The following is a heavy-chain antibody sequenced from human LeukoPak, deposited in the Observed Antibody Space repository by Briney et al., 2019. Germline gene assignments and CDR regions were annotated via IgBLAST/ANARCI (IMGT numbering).Heavy chain of an antibody. J-gene: IGHJ4*02. V-gene: IGHV3-23*01. CDR2: ISGSGGST. CDR1: GFTFSSYA. CDR3: ATAGGFYSDH. Sequence: PGGSLRLSCAASGFTFSSYAMSWFRQAPGKGLEWVSGISGSGGSTSYADSVRGRYTLSRDNSKNTLYVQMNSLRAEDTAVYYCATAGGFYSDHWGQGTLVTVSS. D-gene: IGHD1-1*01.